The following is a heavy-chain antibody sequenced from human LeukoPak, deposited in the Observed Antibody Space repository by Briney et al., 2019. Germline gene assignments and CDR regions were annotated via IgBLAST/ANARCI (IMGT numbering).Heavy chain of an antibody. Sequence: AESLKISCKGSGYSFTSYWICWVRQMPRKNLERMGIIYPGDSDTRYRPSFRGHVTISAEKSISTAYLQWSSLKASDTAMYYCARPFDMAATEYFQHWGQGTLVTVSS. V-gene: IGHV5-51*01. CDR1: GYSFTSYW. J-gene: IGHJ1*01. CDR3: ARPFDMAATEYFQH. D-gene: IGHD2-15*01. CDR2: IYPGDSDT.